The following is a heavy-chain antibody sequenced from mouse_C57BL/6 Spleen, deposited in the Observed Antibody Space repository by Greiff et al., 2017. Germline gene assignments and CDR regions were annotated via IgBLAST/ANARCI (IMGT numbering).Heavy chain of an antibody. CDR1: GFTFSDYY. CDR3: ARDGGYPFDY. Sequence: EVQVVESEGGLVQPGSSMKLSCTASGFTFSDYYMAWVRQVPEKGLEWVANINYDGSSTYYLDSLKSRFIISRDNAKNILYLQMSSLKSEDTATYYCARDGGYPFDYWGQGTTLTVSS. CDR2: INYDGSST. V-gene: IGHV5-16*01. D-gene: IGHD1-1*02. J-gene: IGHJ2*01.